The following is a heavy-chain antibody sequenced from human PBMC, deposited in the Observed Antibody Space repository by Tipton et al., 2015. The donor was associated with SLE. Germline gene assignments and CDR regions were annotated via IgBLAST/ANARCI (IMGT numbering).Heavy chain of an antibody. Sequence: GLVKPSETLSLNCTVSGVSIESHYWNWIRQPPGKGLEWIGSIYHSGSTYYNPSLKSRVTISVDTSKNQFSLKLNSVTAADTAVYYCARHGGYWGQGTLVTVSS. D-gene: IGHD3-3*01. CDR3: ARHGGY. J-gene: IGHJ4*02. CDR2: IYHSGST. V-gene: IGHV4-38-2*02. CDR1: GVSIESHY.